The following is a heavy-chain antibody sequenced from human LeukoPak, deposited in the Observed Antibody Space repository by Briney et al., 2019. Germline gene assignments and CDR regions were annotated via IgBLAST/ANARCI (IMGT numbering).Heavy chain of an antibody. CDR3: ARMMYGNGWNRYYFDY. V-gene: IGHV4-39*01. J-gene: IGHJ4*02. CDR2: ICYGGST. Sequence: PSETLSLTCTVSGDSLSSYNHYWGWIRQPPGKGLECLGSICYGGSTHDNPSLKSRFTISVDTSKNQFSLRGTSATAADRALYYCARMMYGNGWNRYYFDYWGQGTLVTVSS. D-gene: IGHD6-19*01. CDR1: GDSLSSYNHY.